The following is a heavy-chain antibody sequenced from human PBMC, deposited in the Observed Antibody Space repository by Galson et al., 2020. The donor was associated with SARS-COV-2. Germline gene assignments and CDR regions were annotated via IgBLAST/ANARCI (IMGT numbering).Heavy chain of an antibody. CDR2: FDPEDGET. CDR1: GYTLTELS. D-gene: IGHD6-19*01. Sequence: ASVKVSCKVSGYTLTELSMHWVRQAPGKGLEWMGGFDPEDGETIYAQKFQGRVTMTEDTSTDTAYMELSSLRSEDTAVYYCATAFAVAGTSPFDYWGQGTLVTVSS. CDR3: ATAFAVAGTSPFDY. J-gene: IGHJ4*02. V-gene: IGHV1-24*01.